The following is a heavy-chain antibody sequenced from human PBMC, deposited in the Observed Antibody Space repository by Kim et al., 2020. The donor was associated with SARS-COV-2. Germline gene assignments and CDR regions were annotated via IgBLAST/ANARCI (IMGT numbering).Heavy chain of an antibody. CDR2: IDGSGGTT. CDR3: MKGGWGWIWDH. V-gene: IGHV3-23*01. CDR1: GFTFTGYA. J-gene: IGHJ4*02. D-gene: IGHD2-2*03. Sequence: GGSLRLSCTTSGFTFTGYAMSWVRQAPGKGLEWVSSIDGSGGTTYYVDSVKGRFTISRDNSKNTLYLQMNSLRADDTAVYYCMKGGWGWIWDHWGVGT.